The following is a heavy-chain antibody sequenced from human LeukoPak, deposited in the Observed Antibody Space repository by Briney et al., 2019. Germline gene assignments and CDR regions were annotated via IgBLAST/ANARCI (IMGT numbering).Heavy chain of an antibody. V-gene: IGHV3-30*02. J-gene: IGHJ4*02. CDR3: AREGDGYNSPIDD. D-gene: IGHD5-24*01. Sequence: GGSLRLSCAAAGFTFSSYGMHWVRQAPGKGLEWVAFIRYDGSNKYYADSVKGRFTISRDNSKNTLYLQMNSLRAEDTAVYYCAREGDGYNSPIDDWGQGTLVTVSS. CDR2: IRYDGSNK. CDR1: GFTFSSYG.